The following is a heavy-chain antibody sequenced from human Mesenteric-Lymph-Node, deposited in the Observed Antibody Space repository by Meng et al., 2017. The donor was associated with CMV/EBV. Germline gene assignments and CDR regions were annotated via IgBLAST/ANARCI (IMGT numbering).Heavy chain of an antibody. D-gene: IGHD6-19*01. J-gene: IGHJ4*02. Sequence: GSGFPFSIYGMHWVRQAPGKGLEWVAVMSFDGGSVYYSDSVRGRFTISRDNSKSTLYLQMNSLRREDTAVYYCAKKLPGSAMAGTDYWGQGTLVTVSS. CDR2: MSFDGGSV. V-gene: IGHV3-30*18. CDR3: AKKLPGSAMAGTDY. CDR1: GFPFSIYG.